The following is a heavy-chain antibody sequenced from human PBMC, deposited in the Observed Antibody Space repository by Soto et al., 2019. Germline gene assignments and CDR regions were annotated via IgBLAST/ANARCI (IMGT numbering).Heavy chain of an antibody. CDR1: GYTFTSSG. J-gene: IGHJ6*02. D-gene: IGHD5-18*01. CDR2: ISAYNGNT. V-gene: IGHV1-18*01. Sequence: QVELVQSGAAVKKPGASVKVSCKASGYTFTSSGISWVRQAPGQGLEWMGWISAYNGNTKYAQKLQRRVIMTTDKSTRTAYKDQRSRRSDDKAVYYYARIQETAMVYGMDVWGQGTTVTVSS. CDR3: ARIQETAMVYGMDV.